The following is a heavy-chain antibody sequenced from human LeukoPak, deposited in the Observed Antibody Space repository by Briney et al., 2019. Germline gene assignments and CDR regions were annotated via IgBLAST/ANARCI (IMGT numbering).Heavy chain of an antibody. CDR3: AKVGYCSRARCYFGMDV. CDR2: ISGSGGST. J-gene: IGHJ6*02. D-gene: IGHD2-2*01. Sequence: PGGSLRLSCAASGSTFSSYAMSWVRQAPGKGLEWVSAISGSGGSTYYADSVKGRFTISRDNSKNTLSLQMNSLRSEDTAVYYCAKVGYCSRARCYFGMDVWGQGTTVTVSS. CDR1: GSTFSSYA. V-gene: IGHV3-23*01.